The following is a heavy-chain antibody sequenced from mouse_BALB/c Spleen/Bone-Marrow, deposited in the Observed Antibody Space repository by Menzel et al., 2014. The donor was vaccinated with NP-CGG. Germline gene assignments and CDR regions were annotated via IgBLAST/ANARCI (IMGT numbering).Heavy chain of an antibody. D-gene: IGHD3-1*01. V-gene: IGHV5-9-4*01. CDR1: GFIFSYYA. CDR2: ISSGGSYT. Sequence: EVKLVESGGGLVKPGGSLKLSCAASGFIFSYYAMSWVRQSPEKRLEWVAEISSGGSYTYYPDTVTGRFTISRDNAKNTLYLEMSSLRSKDTAMYYCTRDRGDYWGQGTSVTVSS. J-gene: IGHJ4*01. CDR3: TRDRGDY.